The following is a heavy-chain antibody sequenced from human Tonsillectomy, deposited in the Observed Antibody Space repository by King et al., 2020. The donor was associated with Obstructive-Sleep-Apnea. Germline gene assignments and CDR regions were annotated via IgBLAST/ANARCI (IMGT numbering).Heavy chain of an antibody. CDR2: IAYDGSNK. CDR1: GFTFSSYG. Sequence: VQLVESGGGVVQPGMSLRLSCASSGFTFSSYGMHWVRQAPGKGLVWVAVIAYDGSNKYYAYSVKGRFTISRDNSKNTLYLQMNSLRAEETAVYYCANLPLYCSSTSCHAFDIWGQGTMVTVSS. V-gene: IGHV3-30*18. J-gene: IGHJ3*02. D-gene: IGHD2-2*01. CDR3: ANLPLYCSSTSCHAFDI.